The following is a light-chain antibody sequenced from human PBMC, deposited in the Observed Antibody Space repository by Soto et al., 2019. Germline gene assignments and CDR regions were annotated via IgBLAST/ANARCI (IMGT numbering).Light chain of an antibody. V-gene: IGKV3-15*01. Sequence: EILITLSPSTVSVSPADRATLSCRASQSVTNNLAWYHQRPGQAPRLLIYGSSTRATGIPARFSGSGSGTQFTLTISSLQSEDFAVYYCQQRMNWPLTFGQGTRLEIK. CDR1: QSVTNN. J-gene: IGKJ5*01. CDR2: GSS. CDR3: QQRMNWPLT.